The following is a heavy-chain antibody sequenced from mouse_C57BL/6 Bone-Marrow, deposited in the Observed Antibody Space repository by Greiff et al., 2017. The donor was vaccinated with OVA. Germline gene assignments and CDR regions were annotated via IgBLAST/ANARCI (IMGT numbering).Heavy chain of an antibody. CDR2: IDPSDSYT. D-gene: IGHD1-1*01. CDR3: ARVYYGSSYTVWFAY. Sequence: VQLQQPGAELVKPGASVKLSCKASGYTFTSYWMQWVKQRPGQGLEWIGEIDPSDSYTNYNQKFKGKATLTVDTSSSTAYMRLSILTSEDSAVYYCARVYYGSSYTVWFAYWGQGTLVTVSA. CDR1: GYTFTSYW. J-gene: IGHJ3*01. V-gene: IGHV1-50*01.